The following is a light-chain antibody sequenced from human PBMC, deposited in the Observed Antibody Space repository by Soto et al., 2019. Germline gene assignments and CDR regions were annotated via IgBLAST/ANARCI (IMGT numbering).Light chain of an antibody. CDR2: DVS. Sequence: QSALTQPASVSGSPGQPITISCTGTSSDVGGYDLVSWYQRHPGKAPKLIIYDVSKRPSGVPDRFSGSKSGNTASLTISGIQAADDADYYCCSYAGLYVVFGGGTKLTVL. CDR3: CSYAGLYVV. J-gene: IGLJ2*01. CDR1: SSDVGGYDL. V-gene: IGLV2-23*02.